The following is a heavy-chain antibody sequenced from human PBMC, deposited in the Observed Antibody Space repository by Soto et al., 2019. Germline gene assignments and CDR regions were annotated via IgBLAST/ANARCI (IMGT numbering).Heavy chain of an antibody. J-gene: IGHJ6*02. CDR3: ARDDTAMDGYYGMDV. V-gene: IGHV4-59*01. D-gene: IGHD5-18*01. CDR2: IYYSGST. CDR1: GGSMSTYY. Sequence: PSETLSLTCTVSGGSMSTYYWSWIRQPPGKGLEWIGYIYYSGSTNYNPSLKSRVTISVDTSKNQFSLKLSSVTAADTAVYYCARDDTAMDGYYGMDVWGQGTTVTVSS.